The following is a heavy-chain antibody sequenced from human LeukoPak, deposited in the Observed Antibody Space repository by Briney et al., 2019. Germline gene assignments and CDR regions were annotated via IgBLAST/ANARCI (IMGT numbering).Heavy chain of an antibody. CDR2: MNPNSGNT. V-gene: IGHV1-8*03. Sequence: ASVKVSCKASGYTFTSYDINWVRQATGQGLEWMGWMNPNSGNTGYAQKFQGRVTITRNTSISTAYMELSSLRSEDTAVYYCARAGYSSGWPYYYYYMDVWGKGTTVTVSS. CDR1: GYTFTSYD. CDR3: ARAGYSSGWPYYYYYMDV. J-gene: IGHJ6*03. D-gene: IGHD6-19*01.